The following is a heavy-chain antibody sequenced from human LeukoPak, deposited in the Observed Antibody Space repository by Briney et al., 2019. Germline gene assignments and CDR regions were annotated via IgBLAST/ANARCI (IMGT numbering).Heavy chain of an antibody. CDR2: ISGSGGST. D-gene: IGHD4-23*01. CDR1: GFTFSSYG. V-gene: IGHV3-23*01. CDR3: ARTGPTTLVVCDY. Sequence: GGSLRLSCAASGFTFSSYGMHWVRQAPGKGLEWVSAISGSGGSTYYADSVKGRFTISRDNSKNTLYLQMNSLRAEDTAVYYCARTGPTTLVVCDYWGQGTLVTVSS. J-gene: IGHJ4*02.